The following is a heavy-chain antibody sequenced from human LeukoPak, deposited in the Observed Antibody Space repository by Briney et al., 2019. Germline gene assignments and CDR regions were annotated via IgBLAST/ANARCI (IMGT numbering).Heavy chain of an antibody. CDR1: GGSISSGVYY. D-gene: IGHD6-19*01. Sequence: LSQTLSLTCTVSGGSISSGVYYWSWIRQHPGKGLEWIGYIYYSGSTYYNPSLKSRVTISVDTSKNQFSLKLSSVTAADTAVYYCARDLDSSGWCNFDYWGQGTLVTVSS. V-gene: IGHV4-31*03. CDR2: IYYSGST. J-gene: IGHJ4*02. CDR3: ARDLDSSGWCNFDY.